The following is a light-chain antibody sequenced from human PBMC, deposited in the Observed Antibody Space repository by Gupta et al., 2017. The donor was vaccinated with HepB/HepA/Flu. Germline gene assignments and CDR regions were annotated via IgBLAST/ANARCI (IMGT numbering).Light chain of an antibody. V-gene: IGKV3-15*01. CDR1: QSISSN. CDR3: QQDNKRRT. J-gene: IGKJ1*01. CDR2: GAS. Sequence: ETVMTQSPATLSLSLGERATLSCRASQSISSNLAWYQQKAGQAPRLLIYGASIRATGIPARFSGNGSGTDFTLTSSRRQSEDFAICYGQQDNKRRTFGQGTRVEIK.